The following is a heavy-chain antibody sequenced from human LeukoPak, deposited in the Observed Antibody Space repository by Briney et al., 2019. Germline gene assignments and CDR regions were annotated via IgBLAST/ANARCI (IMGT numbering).Heavy chain of an antibody. CDR3: ARGYYPPRWYFDL. CDR1: GGSFSSYS. V-gene: IGHV4-34*01. Sequence: SETLSLTCALYGGSFSSYSWSWTWIRQTPEKGLEWIVEIIEKGNANYNPSLKSRVTIDLDTSKNQFSLKLTSMTAADTAMYYCARGYYPPRWYFDLWGRGTLVTVSS. D-gene: IGHD3-10*01. J-gene: IGHJ2*01. CDR2: IIEKGNA.